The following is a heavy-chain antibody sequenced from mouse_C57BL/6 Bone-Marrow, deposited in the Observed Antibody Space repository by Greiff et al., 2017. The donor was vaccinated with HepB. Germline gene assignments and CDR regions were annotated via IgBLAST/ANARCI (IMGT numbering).Heavy chain of an antibody. CDR3: ARGGGYYYGPQAFAY. CDR1: GYSITSGYD. CDR2: ISYSGST. J-gene: IGHJ3*01. Sequence: EVQLVESGPGMVKPSQSLSLTCTVTGYSITSGYDWHWIRHFPGNKLEWMGYISYSGSTNYNPSLKSRISITHDTSKNHFFLKLNSVTTEDTATYYCARGGGYYYGPQAFAYWGQGTLVTVSA. V-gene: IGHV3-1*01. D-gene: IGHD1-1*01.